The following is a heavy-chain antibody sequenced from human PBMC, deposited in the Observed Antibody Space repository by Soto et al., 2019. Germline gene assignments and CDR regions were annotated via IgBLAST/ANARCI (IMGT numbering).Heavy chain of an antibody. CDR2: MNWNGGST. V-gene: IGHV3-20*04. CDR3: ARDIKPGYSYGHGTDY. CDR1: GFTFHEYG. D-gene: IGHD5-18*01. J-gene: IGHJ4*02. Sequence: EVQLVESGGGVVRPGGSLRLSCAASGFTFHEYGMTWVRQAPGKGLEWVSGMNWNGGSTGYADSVKGRFTISRDNAKNSLYLQMNSLRAEDTAFYYCARDIKPGYSYGHGTDYWGQGALVTVSS.